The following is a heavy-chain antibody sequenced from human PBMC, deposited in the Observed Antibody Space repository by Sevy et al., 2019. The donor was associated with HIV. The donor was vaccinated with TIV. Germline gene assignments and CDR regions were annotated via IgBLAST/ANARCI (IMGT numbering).Heavy chain of an antibody. D-gene: IGHD3-22*01. J-gene: IGHJ4*02. Sequence: SETLSLTCAVYGGSFSTYYWSWIRQPPGKGLEWIGEINHSGNTNYNTSLKSRVTITVDTSKNQFSLKLSSVTAADTTVYYCARGGSLKYCYDSSGYYYRFDSWGQGTLVTVSS. CDR3: ARGGSLKYCYDSSGYYYRFDS. CDR2: INHSGNT. CDR1: GGSFSTYY. V-gene: IGHV4-34*01.